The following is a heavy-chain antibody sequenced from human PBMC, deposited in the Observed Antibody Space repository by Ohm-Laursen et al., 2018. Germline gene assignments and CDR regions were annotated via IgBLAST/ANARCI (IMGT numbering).Heavy chain of an antibody. D-gene: IGHD1-26*01. Sequence: SLRLSCSASGFTFSSYAMSWVRQAPGKGLEWVSAVSGTGDNTYYADSVKGRSTISRDNSKNTLYLQMNSLRVEDTALYYCAKRLWDIRSESFDFWGQGTRVTVSS. V-gene: IGHV3-23*01. CDR1: GFTFSSYA. J-gene: IGHJ4*02. CDR2: VSGTGDNT. CDR3: AKRLWDIRSESFDF.